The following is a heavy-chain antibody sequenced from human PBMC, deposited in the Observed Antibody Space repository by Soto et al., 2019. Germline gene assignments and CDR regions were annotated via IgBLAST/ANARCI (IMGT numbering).Heavy chain of an antibody. V-gene: IGHV4-4*02. J-gene: IGHJ3*02. CDR2: IYHSGST. CDR3: ARSAAVTVGNDAFDI. D-gene: IGHD4-17*01. Sequence: SETLSLTCAVSGGSISRSNWWSWVRQPPGKGLEWIGEIYHSGSTNYNPSLKSRVTISVDKSKNQFSLKLSSVTAADTAVYYCARSAAVTVGNDAFDIWGQGTMVTVS. CDR1: GGSISRSNW.